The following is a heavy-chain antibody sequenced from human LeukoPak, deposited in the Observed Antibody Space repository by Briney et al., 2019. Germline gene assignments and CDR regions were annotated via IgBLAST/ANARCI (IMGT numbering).Heavy chain of an antibody. CDR2: INPNSGGT. Sequence: GASVTVSFKASGYTFTVYYMHWVRQAPGQGLEWVGWINPNSGGTNYAQKFQGRVTMTRDTSISTAYMELSRLRSDDTAVYYCARVVGPYYGMDVWGQGTTVTVSS. V-gene: IGHV1-2*02. J-gene: IGHJ6*02. CDR3: ARVVGPYYGMDV. CDR1: GYTFTVYY. D-gene: IGHD1-26*01.